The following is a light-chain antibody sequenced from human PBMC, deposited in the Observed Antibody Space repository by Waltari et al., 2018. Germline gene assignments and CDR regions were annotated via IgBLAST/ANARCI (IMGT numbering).Light chain of an antibody. J-gene: IGLJ2*01. CDR1: SSDVGAYNH. CDR3: CSYAGDYTLV. CDR2: EVN. Sequence: QSALTQPRSVSGSPGQSVTISCAGTSSDVGAYNHVSWYQQSPGTAPKLLIYEVNNRPAGVPDRFSASNSGNTASLTISGLRAEDEADYYCCSYAGDYTLVFGGGTKLTVL. V-gene: IGLV2-11*01.